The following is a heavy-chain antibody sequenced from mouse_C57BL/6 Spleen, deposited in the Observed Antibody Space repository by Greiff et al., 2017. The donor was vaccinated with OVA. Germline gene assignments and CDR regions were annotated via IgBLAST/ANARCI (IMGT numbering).Heavy chain of an antibody. Sequence: QVQLQQSGAELVRPGASVKLSCKASGYTFTDYYINWVKQRPGQGLEWIARIYPGSGNTYYNEKFKGKATLTAEKSSSTAYMQLSSLTSEDSAVYFWARGVGSSYGYFDVWGTGTTVTVSS. CDR1: GYTFTDYY. J-gene: IGHJ1*03. CDR2: IYPGSGNT. V-gene: IGHV1-76*01. D-gene: IGHD1-1*01. CDR3: ARGVGSSYGYFDV.